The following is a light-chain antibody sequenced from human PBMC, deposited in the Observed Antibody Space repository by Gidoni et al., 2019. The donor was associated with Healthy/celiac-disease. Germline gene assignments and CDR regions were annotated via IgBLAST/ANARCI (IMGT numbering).Light chain of an antibody. V-gene: IGKV3-15*01. Sequence: IVMTHSPATLSVSPGGRATLSCRASQSVSSNLAWYQQKPGQAPRLLIYGASTRATGIPARFSGSGSGTEFTLTISSLQSEDFAVYYCQQYNNWPQTFGQGTKVEIK. CDR2: GAS. CDR3: QQYNNWPQT. CDR1: QSVSSN. J-gene: IGKJ1*01.